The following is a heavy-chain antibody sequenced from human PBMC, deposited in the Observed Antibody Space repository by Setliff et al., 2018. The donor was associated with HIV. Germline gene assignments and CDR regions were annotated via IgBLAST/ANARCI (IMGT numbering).Heavy chain of an antibody. D-gene: IGHD3-22*01. Sequence: GVSLRLSCAASGVMVGVDWMSWGRQTPGKGLEWVASVTPDGGDKYYADSVKGRFTSSRDTSKNTLYLQRNSLIVEDTAVYYCARETMYDSHGYLSHYFDYWGQGTPVTVSS. V-gene: IGHV3-7*01. CDR1: GVMVGVDW. CDR3: ARETMYDSHGYLSHYFDY. CDR2: VTPDGGDK. J-gene: IGHJ4*02.